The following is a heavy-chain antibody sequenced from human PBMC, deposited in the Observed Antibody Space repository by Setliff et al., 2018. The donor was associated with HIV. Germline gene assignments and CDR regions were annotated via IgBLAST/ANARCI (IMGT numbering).Heavy chain of an antibody. CDR1: GYSISSGYY. Sequence: NPSETLSLTCTVSGYSISSGYYWGWIRQPPGKGLEWIANIYHSGSTYYNPSLKSRVTISEDRSKNRVSLKLSSMTAADTAVYYCARPLTTSYNFWGDAFAIWGQGTMVTVSS. J-gene: IGHJ3*02. CDR2: IYHSGST. V-gene: IGHV4-38-2*02. CDR3: ARPLTTSYNFWGDAFAI. D-gene: IGHD3-3*01.